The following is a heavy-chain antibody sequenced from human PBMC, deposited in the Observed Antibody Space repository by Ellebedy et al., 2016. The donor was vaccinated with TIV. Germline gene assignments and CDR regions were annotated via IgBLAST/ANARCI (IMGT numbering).Heavy chain of an antibody. V-gene: IGHV1-69*06. CDR3: ARDYYGSGSYYKYYYGMDV. CDR1: GGTFSSYA. J-gene: IGHJ6*02. CDR2: IIPIFGTA. D-gene: IGHD3-10*01. Sequence: ASVKVSCKASGGTFSSYAISWVRQAPGQGLEWMGGIIPIFGTANYAQKFQGRVTITADKSTSTAYMELSSLRSEDTAVYYCARDYYGSGSYYKYYYGMDVWGQGTTVTVSS.